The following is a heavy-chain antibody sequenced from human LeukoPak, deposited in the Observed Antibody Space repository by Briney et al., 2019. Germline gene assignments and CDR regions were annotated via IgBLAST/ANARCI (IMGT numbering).Heavy chain of an antibody. D-gene: IGHD1-26*01. CDR2: ISAYNGNT. V-gene: IGHV1-18*01. CDR3: ARGIVGATTKGIDY. J-gene: IGHJ4*02. Sequence: ASVKVSCKASGYTFTSYGISRVRQAPGKGLEWMGWISAYNGNTNYAQKLQGRVTMTTDTSTSTAYMELRSLRSDDTAVYYCARGIVGATTKGIDYWGQGTLVTVSS. CDR1: GYTFTSYG.